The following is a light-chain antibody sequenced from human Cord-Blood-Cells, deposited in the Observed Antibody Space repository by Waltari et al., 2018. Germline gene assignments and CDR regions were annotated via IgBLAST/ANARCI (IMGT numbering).Light chain of an antibody. CDR2: GAS. CDR1: QSVSSN. J-gene: IGKJ4*01. V-gene: IGKV3D-15*01. CDR3: QQYNNWPPDT. Sequence: EIVMKQSPATLSVSPGESATLSCRASQSVSSNLAWYQQKPGQAPRLLIYGASTRGTGIPARFSGSGSGTEFTLTISSLQSEDFAVYYCQQYNNWPPDTFGGGTNVEIK.